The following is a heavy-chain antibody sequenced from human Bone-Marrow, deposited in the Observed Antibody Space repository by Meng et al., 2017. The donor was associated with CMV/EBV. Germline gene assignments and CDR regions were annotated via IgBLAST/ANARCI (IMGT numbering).Heavy chain of an antibody. Sequence: FSSYAMSWVRQAPVKGLEWVSAISGSGGSTYYADSVKGRFTISRDNSKNTLYLQMNSLRAEDTAVYYCAKGIELLWFGELFPYYFDYWGQGTLVTVSS. V-gene: IGHV3-23*01. CDR2: ISGSGGST. J-gene: IGHJ4*02. CDR3: AKGIELLWFGELFPYYFDY. D-gene: IGHD3-10*01. CDR1: FSSYA.